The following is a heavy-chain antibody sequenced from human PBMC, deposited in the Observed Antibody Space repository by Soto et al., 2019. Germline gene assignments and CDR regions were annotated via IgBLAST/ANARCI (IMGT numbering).Heavy chain of an antibody. J-gene: IGHJ4*02. CDR2: IYWDDDK. Sequence: SGPTLVNPTQTLTLTCTFSGFSLSTSGVAVGWIRQPPGKALEWLALIYWDDDKRYSPSLKSRLTITKDTSKNQVVLTMTNMEPVDTAIYFCARGGYSSSWDYFDYWGQGTLVAVSS. D-gene: IGHD6-13*01. V-gene: IGHV2-5*02. CDR1: GFSLSTSGVA. CDR3: ARGGYSSSWDYFDY.